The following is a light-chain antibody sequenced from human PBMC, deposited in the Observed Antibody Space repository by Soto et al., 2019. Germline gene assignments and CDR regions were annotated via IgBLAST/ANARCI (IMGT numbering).Light chain of an antibody. V-gene: IGKV1-5*01. CDR2: DAS. J-gene: IGKJ1*01. CDR1: QSISSW. Sequence: DIQMTQSPSTLSASVGERVTITCRASQSISSWLAWYQQKPGKAPKLLLYDASSLESGVPSRFSGSGSGTEFTLTISSLQPDDFATYYCQQYNSYSVTFGQGTKVEIK. CDR3: QQYNSYSVT.